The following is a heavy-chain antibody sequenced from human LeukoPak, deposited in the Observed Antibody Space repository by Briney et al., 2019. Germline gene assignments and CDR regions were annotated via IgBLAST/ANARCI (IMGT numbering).Heavy chain of an antibody. CDR3: ARIGGSGSYSGHYFDH. CDR2: ISTNGSVT. V-gene: IGHV3-74*01. J-gene: IGHJ4*02. D-gene: IGHD3-10*01. Sequence: PGGSLRLSCAASGFTFSTYWMHWVRRAPGKGLVWVSRISTNGSVTSYADSVKVRFTISRDNAKNTMYLQMNSLRAEDTAVYYCARIGGSGSYSGHYFDHWGQGTLVTVSS. CDR1: GFTFSTYW.